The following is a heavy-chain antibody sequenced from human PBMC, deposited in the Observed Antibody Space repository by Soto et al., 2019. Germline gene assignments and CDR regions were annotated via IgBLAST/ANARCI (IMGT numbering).Heavy chain of an antibody. CDR3: VSDYDSGGYIGY. CDR1: GGSISTADYY. V-gene: IGHV4-30-4*01. D-gene: IGHD3-22*01. J-gene: IGHJ4*02. Sequence: QVHLHESGPGLVRPSQTLSLTCNVSGGSISTADYYWSWIRQPPGKSLEWIGYIHYRGSTYYNPSLESRVAISIDTSKNQFSLNLTSVTAADTAVYFCVSDYDSGGYIGYWGQGTLVTVSS. CDR2: IHYRGST.